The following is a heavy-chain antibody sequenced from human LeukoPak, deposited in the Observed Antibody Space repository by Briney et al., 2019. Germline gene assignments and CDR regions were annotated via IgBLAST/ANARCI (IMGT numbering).Heavy chain of an antibody. Sequence: GGSLRLSCAASGFTFSSYGMHWVRQAPGKGLEWVAVISYDGSNKYYADSVKGRFTISRDNSKNTLYLQMNSLRAEDTAVYYCAKVDTAMVTPYTYFDYWGQGTLVTVSS. CDR3: AKVDTAMVTPYTYFDY. V-gene: IGHV3-30*18. CDR2: ISYDGSNK. D-gene: IGHD5-18*01. CDR1: GFTFSSYG. J-gene: IGHJ4*02.